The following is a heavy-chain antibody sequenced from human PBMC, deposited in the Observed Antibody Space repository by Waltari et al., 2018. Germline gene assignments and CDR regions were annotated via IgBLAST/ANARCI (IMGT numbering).Heavy chain of an antibody. V-gene: IGHV3-30*01. CDR2: ISLDSWNK. Sequence: LVESGGGVVQPGRSLRLSCAASGFRFILYGVHWVRQAPGKGLEWVAYISLDSWNKDYADSVEGRFTISRDNSDSMLHLQMNNLRKEDTAVYYCARDLYTYGPLEYYGGQGALVTV. D-gene: IGHD1-20*01. CDR3: ARDLYTYGPLEYY. CDR1: GFRFILYG. J-gene: IGHJ4*02.